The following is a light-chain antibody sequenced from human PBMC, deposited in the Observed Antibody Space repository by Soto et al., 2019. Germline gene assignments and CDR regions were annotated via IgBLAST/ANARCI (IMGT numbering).Light chain of an antibody. Sequence: QSALTQPASVSGSPGQSITISCTGSSSDVGSYNFVSWHQQHPGKAPKLMIYEGSKRPSGVSNRFSGSKSGNTAYLTISGLEAEDEDDYYCCSYAGSSTWVFGGGTKLTVL. CDR3: CSYAGSSTWV. V-gene: IGLV2-23*01. CDR2: EGS. CDR1: SSDVGSYNF. J-gene: IGLJ3*02.